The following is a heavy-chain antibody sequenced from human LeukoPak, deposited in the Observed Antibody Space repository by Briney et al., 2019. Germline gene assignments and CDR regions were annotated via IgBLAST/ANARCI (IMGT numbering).Heavy chain of an antibody. V-gene: IGHV3-9*01. Sequence: GGSLRLSCAASGFTFDDYAMHWVRQAPGKGLEWVSGISWNSGSIGYADSVKGRFTISRDNAKNSLYLQMNSLRAEDTALYYCAKDIREWLRPPIPDYWGQGTLVTVSS. CDR2: ISWNSGSI. CDR1: GFTFDDYA. CDR3: AKDIREWLRPPIPDY. D-gene: IGHD5-12*01. J-gene: IGHJ4*02.